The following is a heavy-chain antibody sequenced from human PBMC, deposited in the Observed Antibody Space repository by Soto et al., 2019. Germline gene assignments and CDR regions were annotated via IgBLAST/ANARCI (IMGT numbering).Heavy chain of an antibody. Sequence: SVKVSCKASGGTFSSYAISWVRQAPGQGLEWMGGIIPIFGTANYAQKFQGRVTITADESTSTAYMELSSLRSEDTAVYYCARVLRFLEWSWETYGMDVWGQGTTVPVSS. CDR3: ARVLRFLEWSWETYGMDV. D-gene: IGHD3-3*01. J-gene: IGHJ6*02. CDR1: GGTFSSYA. V-gene: IGHV1-69*13. CDR2: IIPIFGTA.